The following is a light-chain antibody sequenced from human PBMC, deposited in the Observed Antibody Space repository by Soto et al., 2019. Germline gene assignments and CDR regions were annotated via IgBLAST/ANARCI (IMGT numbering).Light chain of an antibody. CDR1: QRVGIN. CDR2: GIS. Sequence: QSPATLSVSPGERATLSCRASQRVGINFLAWYQQKPGQAPRLLIYGISARAIGVPDRFSGSGSGTEFTLTISSLQSEDFAVYYCQQYTSWPITFGQGTRLEIK. J-gene: IGKJ5*01. CDR3: QQYTSWPIT. V-gene: IGKV3-15*01.